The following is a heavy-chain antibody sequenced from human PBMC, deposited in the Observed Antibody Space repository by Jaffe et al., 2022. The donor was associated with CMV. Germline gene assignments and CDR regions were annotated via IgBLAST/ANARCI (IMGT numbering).Heavy chain of an antibody. CDR2: INHSGST. D-gene: IGHD6-19*01. Sequence: QVQLQQWGAGLLKPSETLSLTCAVYGGSFSGYYWSWIRQPPGKGLEWIGEINHSGSTNYNPSLKSRVTISVDTSKNQFSLKLSSVTAADTAVYYCARARPGSSGWYYFDYWGQGTLVTVSS. J-gene: IGHJ4*02. V-gene: IGHV4-34*01. CDR3: ARARPGSSGWYYFDY. CDR1: GGSFSGYY.